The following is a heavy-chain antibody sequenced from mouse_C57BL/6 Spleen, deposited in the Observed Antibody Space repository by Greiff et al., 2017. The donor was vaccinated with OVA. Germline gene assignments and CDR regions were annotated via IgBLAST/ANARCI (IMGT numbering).Heavy chain of an antibody. V-gene: IGHV1-72*01. CDR2: IDTNSGGT. CDR3: ARGNYGSSPWFAY. D-gene: IGHD1-1*01. CDR1: GYTFTSYW. J-gene: IGHJ3*01. Sequence: QVQLQQPGAELVKPGASVKLSCKASGYTFTSYWMHWVKQRPGRGLEWIGRIDTNSGGTKYNEKFKSKATLTVDKPSSTAYMQLSSLTSEDSAVYYCARGNYGSSPWFAYWGQGTLVTVSA.